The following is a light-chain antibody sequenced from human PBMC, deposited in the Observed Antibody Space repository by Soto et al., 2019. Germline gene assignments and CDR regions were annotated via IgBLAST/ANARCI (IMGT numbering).Light chain of an antibody. CDR3: QQRSNWPTIT. CDR1: QSVSSTS. V-gene: IGKV3D-20*02. J-gene: IGKJ5*01. Sequence: GTVSLSPGERATLSCRASQSVSSTSLAWYQQRPGQAPRLLIYGASSRATGIPDRFSGSGSGTDFTLTISSLETEDAAVYYGQQRSNWPTITFGQGTRLEIK. CDR2: GAS.